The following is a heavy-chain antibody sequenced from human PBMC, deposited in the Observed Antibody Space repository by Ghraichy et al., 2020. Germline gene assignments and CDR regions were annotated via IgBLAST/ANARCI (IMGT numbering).Heavy chain of an antibody. Sequence: SVKVSCKASGGTFSSYAISWVRQAPGQGLEWMGGIIPIFGTANYAQKFQGRVTITADESTSTAYMELSSLRSEDTAVYYCARGGVAFPIEDYWGQGTLVTVSS. D-gene: IGHD3-16*01. CDR1: GGTFSSYA. J-gene: IGHJ4*02. CDR2: IIPIFGTA. CDR3: ARGGVAFPIEDY. V-gene: IGHV1-69*13.